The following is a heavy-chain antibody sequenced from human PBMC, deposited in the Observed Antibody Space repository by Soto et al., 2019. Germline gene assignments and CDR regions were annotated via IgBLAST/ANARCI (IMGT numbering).Heavy chain of an antibody. V-gene: IGHV3-23*01. Sequence: GGSLRLSCAASGFTFSSYAMSWVRQAPGKGLEWVSAISGSGGSTYYADSVKGRFTISRDNSKNTLYLQMNSLRAEDTAVYYCAKDSRYSGYDFYYYFMDVWGKGTTVTSP. D-gene: IGHD5-12*01. CDR2: ISGSGGST. CDR1: GFTFSSYA. CDR3: AKDSRYSGYDFYYYFMDV. J-gene: IGHJ6*03.